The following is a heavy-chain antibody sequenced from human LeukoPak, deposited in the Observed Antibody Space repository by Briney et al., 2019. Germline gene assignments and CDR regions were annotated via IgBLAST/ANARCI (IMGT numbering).Heavy chain of an antibody. CDR3: ARGVVNLVGATTDFDY. CDR1: GGSISSSNW. Sequence: SETLSLTCAVSGGSISSSNWWSWVRQPPGKGLEWIGEIYHSGSTNYNPSLKSRVTISVDKSKNQFSLKLSSVTAADTAVYYCARGVVNLVGATTDFDYWGQGTLVTVSS. J-gene: IGHJ4*02. V-gene: IGHV4-4*02. D-gene: IGHD1-26*01. CDR2: IYHSGST.